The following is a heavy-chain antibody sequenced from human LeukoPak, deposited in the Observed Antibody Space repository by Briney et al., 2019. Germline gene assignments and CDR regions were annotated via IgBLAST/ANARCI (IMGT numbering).Heavy chain of an antibody. J-gene: IGHJ4*02. D-gene: IGHD1-7*01. CDR3: ATFEGITGTGRIDY. V-gene: IGHV4-38-2*02. CDR2: IYHSGST. CDR1: GYSISSGYY. Sequence: PSETLSLTCTVSGYSISSGYYWGWIRQPPGKGLEWIGSIYHSGSTYYNPSLKSRVTISVDTSKNQFSLKLSSVTAADTAVYYCATFEGITGTGRIDYWGQGTLVTVSS.